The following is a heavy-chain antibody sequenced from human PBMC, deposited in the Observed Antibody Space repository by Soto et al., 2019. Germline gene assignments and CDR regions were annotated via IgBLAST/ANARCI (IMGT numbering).Heavy chain of an antibody. J-gene: IGHJ4*02. V-gene: IGHV4-31*03. Sequence: QVQLQESGPGLVKPSQTLSLTCTVSGGSISSGGYYWSWIRQHPGKGLEWIGYIYYSGSTYYNPCLEGRVTISVDTSKTQFSLKLSSVTAADTAVYYCARVVRYYDSSGYSRPIDYWGQGTLVTVSS. CDR3: ARVVRYYDSSGYSRPIDY. CDR2: IYYSGST. CDR1: GGSISSGGYY. D-gene: IGHD3-22*01.